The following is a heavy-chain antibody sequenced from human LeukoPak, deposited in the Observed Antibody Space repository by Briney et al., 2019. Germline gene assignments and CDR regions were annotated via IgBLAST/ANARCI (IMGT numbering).Heavy chain of an antibody. J-gene: IGHJ5*02. CDR2: ISGSGGST. CDR3: AKDRVAAAGTVDTWFDP. V-gene: IGHV3-23*01. Sequence: GGSLRLSCAASGFTFSSYAMSWVRPAPGKGLEWVSAISGSGGSTYYADSVKGRFTISRDNSTNTLYLQMNSLRAEDTAVYYCAKDRVAAAGTVDTWFDPWGQGTLVTVSS. CDR1: GFTFSSYA. D-gene: IGHD6-13*01.